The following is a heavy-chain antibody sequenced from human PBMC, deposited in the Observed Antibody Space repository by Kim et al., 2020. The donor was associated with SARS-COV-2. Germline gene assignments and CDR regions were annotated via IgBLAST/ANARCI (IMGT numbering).Heavy chain of an antibody. J-gene: IGHJ6*02. V-gene: IGHV4-39*07. D-gene: IGHD3-10*01. CDR3: ARDRGSGSYFYGMDV. Sequence: PSLKSRVTISVDTSKNQFSLKLSSVTAADTAVYYCARDRGSGSYFYGMDVWGQGTTVTVSS.